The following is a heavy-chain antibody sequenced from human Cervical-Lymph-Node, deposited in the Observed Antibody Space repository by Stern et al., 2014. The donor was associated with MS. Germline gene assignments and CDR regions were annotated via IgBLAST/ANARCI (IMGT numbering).Heavy chain of an antibody. CDR1: GGTFTSLS. J-gene: IGHJ3*01. CDR3: VLPSTVTTAAFDV. Sequence: QVQLVESGAEVKKPGSSVKVSCKASGGTFTSLSINWVRQVPGQSLEWMGGIIPIFDTPNFALKFQGRVTITADSSTSTVYMALNSLRSDDTAVYYCVLPSTVTTAAFDVWGRGTMVTVSS. D-gene: IGHD4-17*01. CDR2: IIPIFDTP. V-gene: IGHV1-69*06.